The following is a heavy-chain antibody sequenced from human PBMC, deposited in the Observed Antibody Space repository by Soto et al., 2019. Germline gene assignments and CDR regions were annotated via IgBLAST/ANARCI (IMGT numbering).Heavy chain of an antibody. Sequence: GGCLSLAFSASGFPFSSYEMHWVRQATGKGLEWVSAIGTAGDTYYPGSVKGRFTISRENAKNSLYLQMNSLRAGDTAVYYCARAAFWSGYSYYGMDVWGQGTTVNVSS. CDR2: IGTAGDT. CDR1: GFPFSSYE. V-gene: IGHV3-13*01. J-gene: IGHJ6*02. CDR3: ARAAFWSGYSYYGMDV. D-gene: IGHD3-3*01.